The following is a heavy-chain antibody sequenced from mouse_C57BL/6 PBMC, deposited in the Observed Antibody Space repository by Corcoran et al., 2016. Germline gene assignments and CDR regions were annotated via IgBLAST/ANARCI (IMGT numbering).Heavy chain of an antibody. CDR2: INTYSGVP. V-gene: IGHV9-3*01. Sequence: QIQLVQSGPELKKLGETVKISCKASGYTFTTYGMSWVKQAQGKGLKWMGWINTYSGVPTYADDFKGRFAFSLKTSASTAYLQINNLKNEDTATYFCSRGVSCAMDYWGQGTSVTVSS. CDR1: GYTFTTYG. J-gene: IGHJ4*01. D-gene: IGHD1-1*01. CDR3: SRGVSCAMDY.